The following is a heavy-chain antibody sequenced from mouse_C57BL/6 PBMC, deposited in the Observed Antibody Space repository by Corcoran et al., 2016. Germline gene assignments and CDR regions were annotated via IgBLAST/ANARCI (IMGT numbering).Heavy chain of an antibody. J-gene: IGHJ4*01. Sequence: QIQLQQSGPELVKPGASVKISCKASGYTFTDYDMNWVKQRPGQGLEWIGWIYPGNGNTKYNEKFKGKATLTVDTSSSTAYMQLSSLTSEDSAAYFCARQHSYYGNPYAMDYWGQGTSVTVSS. CDR3: ARQHSYYGNPYAMDY. CDR2: IYPGNGNT. D-gene: IGHD2-1*01. CDR1: GYTFTDYD. V-gene: IGHV1-84*01.